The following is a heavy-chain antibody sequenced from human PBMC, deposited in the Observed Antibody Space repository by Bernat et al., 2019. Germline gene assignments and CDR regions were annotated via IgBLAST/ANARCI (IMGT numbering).Heavy chain of an antibody. CDR3: AKDALAVPGTHQAGYYFDY. Sequence: QVQLVESGGGVVQPGRSLRLSCAASGFTFSTYAMHWVRQAPGKGLEWVAVISYDVNNKYYADSVKGRFTISRDNSKNTLYLKMNSLRAEDTAVYYCAKDALAVPGTHQAGYYFDYWGQGTLATVSS. J-gene: IGHJ4*02. CDR2: ISYDVNNK. D-gene: IGHD6-19*01. CDR1: GFTFSTYA. V-gene: IGHV3-30*18.